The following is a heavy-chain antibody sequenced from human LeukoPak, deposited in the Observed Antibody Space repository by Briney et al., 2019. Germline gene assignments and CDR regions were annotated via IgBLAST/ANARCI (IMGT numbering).Heavy chain of an antibody. D-gene: IGHD2-15*01. CDR3: ARNPSGYSSSSSNIDY. J-gene: IGHJ4*02. V-gene: IGHV3-7*01. CDR1: GFTFSGYW. Sequence: GGSLRLSCAASGFTFSGYWMSWVRQAPGKGLEWVANIKQDGTEKYYVDSVKGRFTISSDNAKNSLYLQMNSLRAEDTAVYYCARNPSGYSSSSSNIDYWGQGTLVTVSS. CDR2: IKQDGTEK.